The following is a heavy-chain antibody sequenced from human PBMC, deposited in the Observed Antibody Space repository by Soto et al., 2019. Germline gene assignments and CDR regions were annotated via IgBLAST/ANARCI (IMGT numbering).Heavy chain of an antibody. D-gene: IGHD2-8*01. J-gene: IGHJ4*02. V-gene: IGHV4-39*01. CDR2: VYYRGRR. CDR1: GGSVSNSNDY. CDR3: VSQRTSVLTQAYFDY. Sequence: SETLSLTCAAYGGSVSNSNDYWGWMRQSPGKGLEWIGSVYYRGRRYSKSSVKSRVTISVDTSKNQFSLNLNSVTASDTAVYYCVSQRTSVLTQAYFDYWGPGALVTVSS.